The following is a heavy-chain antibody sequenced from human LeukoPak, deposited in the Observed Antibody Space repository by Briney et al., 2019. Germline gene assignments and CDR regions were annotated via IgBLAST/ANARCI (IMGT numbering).Heavy chain of an antibody. Sequence: GGSLRLSCAASGFTLSNYGMHWVRQAPGKGLEWVSAISGSGGSTYYADSVKGRFTISRDNSKNTLYLQMNSLRAEDTAVYYCAKDLTAVAGYNWFDPWGQGTLVTVSS. J-gene: IGHJ5*02. V-gene: IGHV3-23*01. CDR2: ISGSGGST. CDR1: GFTLSNYG. D-gene: IGHD6-19*01. CDR3: AKDLTAVAGYNWFDP.